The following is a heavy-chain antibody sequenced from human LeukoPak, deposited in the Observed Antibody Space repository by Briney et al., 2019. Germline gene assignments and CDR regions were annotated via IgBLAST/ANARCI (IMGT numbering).Heavy chain of an antibody. Sequence: SETLSLTCAVYGGSFSGYYWSWIRQPPGKGLEWIGEINHSGSTNYNPSLKSRVTISVDTSKNQFSLKLSSVTAADTAVYYCAREYSSSNHAFDIWGQGTMVTVSS. J-gene: IGHJ3*02. CDR1: GGSFSGYY. CDR3: AREYSSSNHAFDI. CDR2: INHSGST. V-gene: IGHV4-34*01. D-gene: IGHD6-6*01.